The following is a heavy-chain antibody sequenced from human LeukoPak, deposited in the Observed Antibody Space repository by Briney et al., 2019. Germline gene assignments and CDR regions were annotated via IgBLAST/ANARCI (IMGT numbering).Heavy chain of an antibody. V-gene: IGHV4-34*01. CDR3: ARGHYYDSSGYYEIFDY. D-gene: IGHD3-22*01. CDR1: GGSFSGYY. CDR2: INHSGST. J-gene: IGHJ4*02. Sequence: SETLSLTCAVYGGSFSGYYWSWIRQPPGKGLGWIGEINHSGSTNYNPSLKSRVTISVDTSKNQFSLKLSSVTAADTAVYYCARGHYYDSSGYYEIFDYWGQGTLVTVSS.